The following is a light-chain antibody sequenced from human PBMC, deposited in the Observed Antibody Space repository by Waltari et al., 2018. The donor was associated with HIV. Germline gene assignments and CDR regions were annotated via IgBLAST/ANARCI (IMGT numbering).Light chain of an antibody. CDR1: QDISLY. CDR2: GAS. CDR3: QKYDNAPWT. J-gene: IGKJ1*01. Sequence: DIQLTQSPSSLSASVGDRVTLTCRATQDISLYLAWFQQRPGKAPELLIYGASTLQSGVPSRFSGSGSGTDFTLTISSLQPEDFATYYCQKYDNAPWTFGQGTKVEIK. V-gene: IGKV1-27*01.